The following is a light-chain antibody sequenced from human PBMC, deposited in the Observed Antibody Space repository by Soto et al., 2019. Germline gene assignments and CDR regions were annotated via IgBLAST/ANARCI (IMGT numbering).Light chain of an antibody. CDR3: QHYYSYWWT. Sequence: DIQMTQSPSTLSASIGDRVTITCRASQSVITWLALYQQKPGKAPKVLIYKASNLQSGVPSRFSGSGSGTDFTLTIISLQPADLGTYYCQHYYSYWWTFDQGTKVDIK. CDR1: QSVITW. V-gene: IGKV1-5*03. CDR2: KAS. J-gene: IGKJ1*01.